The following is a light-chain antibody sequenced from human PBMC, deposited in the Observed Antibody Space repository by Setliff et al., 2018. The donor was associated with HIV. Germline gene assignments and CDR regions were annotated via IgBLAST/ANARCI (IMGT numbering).Light chain of an antibody. J-gene: IGLJ1*01. CDR1: NIGSKS. V-gene: IGLV3-21*01. Sequence: SYELTQPPSVSVAPGKTARITCGGNNIGSKSVHWYQQKPGQAPVLVIYYDTDRPSGCPERFSGSNSGNTATLTISRVEAGDEADYYCQVCESSSDHLYVFGTGTKVTVL. CDR2: YDT. CDR3: QVCESSSDHLYV.